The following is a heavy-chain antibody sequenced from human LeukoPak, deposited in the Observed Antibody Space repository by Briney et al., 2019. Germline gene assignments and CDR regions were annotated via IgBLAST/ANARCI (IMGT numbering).Heavy chain of an antibody. D-gene: IGHD6-13*01. J-gene: IGHJ5*02. Sequence: SQTLSLTCAISGDSVSSNNAAWSWIRQSPSRGLEWLGRTYYRSKWSNDYAVSVKSRITINPDISKNQFSLQLNSVTPEDTAVYYCARKYSSSWYWWFDPWGQGTLVTVSS. CDR2: TYYRSKWSN. V-gene: IGHV6-1*01. CDR1: GDSVSSNNAA. CDR3: ARKYSSSWYWWFDP.